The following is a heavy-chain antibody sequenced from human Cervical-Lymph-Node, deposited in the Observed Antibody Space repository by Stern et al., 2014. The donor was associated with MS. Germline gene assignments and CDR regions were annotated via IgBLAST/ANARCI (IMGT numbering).Heavy chain of an antibody. J-gene: IGHJ4*01. CDR2: INPNSGGT. D-gene: IGHD3-3*01. V-gene: IGHV1-2*02. Sequence: VQLVESGAEARAPGASMKVSCKASGYIFTDYYLHWVRQAPGQGLECLGWINPNSGGTNYAQNFQGRVTMTRDTSISTAYMELRWLGSADTAVYYCARGSGTAYDLRGDYWGQGTLVTVSS. CDR1: GYIFTDYY. CDR3: ARGSGTAYDLRGDY.